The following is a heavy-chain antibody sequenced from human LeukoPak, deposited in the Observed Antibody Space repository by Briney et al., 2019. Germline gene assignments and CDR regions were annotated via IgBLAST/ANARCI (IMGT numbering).Heavy chain of an antibody. CDR2: IYPGDSDT. Sequence: GESLKISCKGSGYSFTSYWIGWVRQMPGKGLEWMGIIYPGDSDTRYSPSFQGQVTISADKSISTACLQWSSLKASDTAMYYCARNLMVRGVIVADDYWGQGTLVTVSS. CDR1: GYSFTSYW. J-gene: IGHJ4*02. V-gene: IGHV5-51*01. CDR3: ARNLMVRGVIVADDY. D-gene: IGHD3-10*01.